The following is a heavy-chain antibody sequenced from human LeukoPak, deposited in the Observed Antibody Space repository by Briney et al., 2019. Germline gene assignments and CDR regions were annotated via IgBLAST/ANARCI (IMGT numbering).Heavy chain of an antibody. CDR3: ARAPSGSGWIDYFDY. J-gene: IGHJ4*02. D-gene: IGHD6-19*01. V-gene: IGHV3-NL1*01. CDR1: GFTFSSYG. CDR2: IYSGGST. Sequence: PGGSLRLSCAASGFTFSSYGMHWVRQAPGKGLEWVAVIYSGGSTYYADSVKGRFTISRDNSKNTLYLQMNSLRAEDTAVYYCARAPSGSGWIDYFDYWGQGTLVTVSS.